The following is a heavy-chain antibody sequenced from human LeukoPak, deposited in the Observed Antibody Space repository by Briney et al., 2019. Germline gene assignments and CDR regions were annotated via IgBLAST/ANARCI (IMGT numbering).Heavy chain of an antibody. J-gene: IGHJ6*03. CDR2: ISDDGSNK. Sequence: GGSLRLSCAASGFTFSRYAMHWVRQAPGKGLEWVALISDDGSNKYYADSVRGRFTISRDNSKNTLYMQMNRLRAEDTAVYSCARDRLEWLFGVSYYMGIWGKGTTVTVSS. CDR1: GFTFSRYA. CDR3: ARDRLEWLFGVSYYMGI. V-gene: IGHV3-30*04. D-gene: IGHD3-3*01.